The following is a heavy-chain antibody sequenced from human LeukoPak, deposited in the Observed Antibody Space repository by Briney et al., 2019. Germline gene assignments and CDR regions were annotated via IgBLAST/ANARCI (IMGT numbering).Heavy chain of an antibody. D-gene: IGHD5-24*01. CDR2: IKQDGSEK. CDR1: GFTFSSYW. Sequence: GGSLRLSCAASGFTFSSYWMSWVRQAPGKGLEWVANIKQDGSEKYYVDSVKGRFTISRDNAKNSLYLQMNSLRAEDTAVYYCARDSINRDGYTSDAFDIWGQGTMVTVSS. J-gene: IGHJ3*02. V-gene: IGHV3-7*01. CDR3: ARDSINRDGYTSDAFDI.